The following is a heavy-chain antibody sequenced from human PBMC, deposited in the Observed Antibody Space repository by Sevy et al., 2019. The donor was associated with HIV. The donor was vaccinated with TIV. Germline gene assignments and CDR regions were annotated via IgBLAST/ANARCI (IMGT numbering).Heavy chain of an antibody. V-gene: IGHV3-30*02. CDR2: IRHDGTTK. CDR3: ARDPLGYGGNNDS. J-gene: IGHJ4*02. D-gene: IGHD4-17*01. CDR1: GFIFSTYG. Sequence: GGSLRLSCAAAGFIFSTYGMNWVRQAPGKGLEWVAYIRHDGTTKYYLDSVKGRFTVSRDNSKNTLSLGMNRLKAEDMAVYYCARDPLGYGGNNDSWGQGTLVTVSS.